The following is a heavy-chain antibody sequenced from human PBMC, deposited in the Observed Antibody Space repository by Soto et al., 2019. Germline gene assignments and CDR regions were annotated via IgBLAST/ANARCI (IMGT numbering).Heavy chain of an antibody. V-gene: IGHV1-2*02. CDR3: ARGVREGQWLAMADY. CDR2: INPNSGGT. CDR1: GYTFTGYY. D-gene: IGHD6-19*01. J-gene: IGHJ4*02. Sequence: QVQLVQSGAEVKKPGASVKVSCKASGYTFTGYYMHWVRQAPGQGLEWMGGINPNSGGTNYAQKFQGRVTMTRDTSISTACMQVSRMRSDGTAVYYCARGVREGQWLAMADYRGQGTLVTVS.